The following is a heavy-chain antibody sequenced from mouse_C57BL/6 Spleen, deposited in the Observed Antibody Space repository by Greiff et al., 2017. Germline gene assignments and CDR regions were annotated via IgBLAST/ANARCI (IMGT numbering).Heavy chain of an antibody. D-gene: IGHD2-4*01. CDR1: GFSLSPSTMG. CDR3: AQIGGLQRYFDV. Sequence: QVTLKESGPGLLQPSQTLSLTCSFSGFSLSPSTMGLGWIRHPTGKGLEWLAPIWWNDDKYNNPCLKSRLTITKETSNNPVILKITSVDTADTATDYWAQIGGLQRYFDVWGKGTTVTVSS. V-gene: IGHV8-5*01. J-gene: IGHJ1*03. CDR2: IWWNDDK.